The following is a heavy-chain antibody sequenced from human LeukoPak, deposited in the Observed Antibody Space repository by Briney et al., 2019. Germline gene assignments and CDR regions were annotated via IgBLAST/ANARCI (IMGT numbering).Heavy chain of an antibody. J-gene: IGHJ3*02. D-gene: IGHD3-22*01. V-gene: IGHV1-24*01. CDR1: GYTLTELS. CDR3: ANCYYDSSGYYYACAFDI. Sequence: ASVKVSCKVSGYTLTELSMHWVRQAPGKGLEWMGGFDPEDGEIIYAQKFQGRVTMTEDTSTDTAYMELSSLRSEDTAVYYCANCYYDSSGYYYACAFDIWGQGTMVTVSS. CDR2: FDPEDGEI.